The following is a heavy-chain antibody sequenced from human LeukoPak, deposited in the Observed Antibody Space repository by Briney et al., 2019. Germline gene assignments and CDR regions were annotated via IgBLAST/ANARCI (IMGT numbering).Heavy chain of an antibody. J-gene: IGHJ6*03. CDR2: IYYSGST. D-gene: IGHD3-10*01. CDR1: GGSISSYY. CDR3: ARDSEVLWFGGYYYYMDV. Sequence: SETLSLTCTVSGGSISSYYWSWIRQPPGKGLEWIGYIYYSGSTNYNPSLKCRVTISVDTSKNQFSLKLSSVTAADTAVYYCARDSEVLWFGGYYYYMDVWGKGTMVTISS. V-gene: IGHV4-59*12.